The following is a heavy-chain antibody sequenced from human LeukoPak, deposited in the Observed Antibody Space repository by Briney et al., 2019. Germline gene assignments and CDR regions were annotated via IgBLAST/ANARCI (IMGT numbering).Heavy chain of an antibody. CDR1: GYTFTSYA. CDR2: INAGNGNT. J-gene: IGHJ3*02. CDR3: ARGGEDGYNYHPFDI. D-gene: IGHD5-24*01. Sequence: ASVKVSRKASGYTFTSYAIHWVRQAPGQRLEWMGWINAGNGNTKYLQKFQGRVTFTRDTAASTAYMELSSLRSEDTAVYYCARGGEDGYNYHPFDIWGQGTMVTVSS. V-gene: IGHV1-3*01.